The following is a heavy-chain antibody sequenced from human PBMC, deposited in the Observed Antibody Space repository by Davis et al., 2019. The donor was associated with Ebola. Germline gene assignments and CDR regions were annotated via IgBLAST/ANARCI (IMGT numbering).Heavy chain of an antibody. CDR3: ARGFLRFNP. D-gene: IGHD3-3*01. CDR1: GYTFSTNG. J-gene: IGHJ5*02. CDR2: INPSGGST. Sequence: ASVKVSCKASGYTFSTNGISWVRQAPGQGLEWMGIINPSGGSTSYAQKFQGRVTMTRDTSTSTVYMELSSLRSEDTAVYYCARGFLRFNPWGQGTLVTVSS. V-gene: IGHV1-46*01.